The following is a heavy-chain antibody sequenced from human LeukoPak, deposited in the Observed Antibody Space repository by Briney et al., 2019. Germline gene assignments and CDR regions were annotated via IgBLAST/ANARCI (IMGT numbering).Heavy chain of an antibody. CDR2: IYYSGST. V-gene: IGHV4-59*01. J-gene: IGHJ6*03. CDR1: GGSISSYY. CDR3: ARDGAGRHGAATNWGRGYYYYMDV. D-gene: IGHD7-27*01. Sequence: PSETLSLTCTVSGGSISSYYWSWIRQPPGKGLEWIGYIYYSGSTNYNPSLKSRVTISVDTSKTQFSLKLSYVTAADTAVYYCARDGAGRHGAATNWGRGYYYYMDVWGKGTTVTVSS.